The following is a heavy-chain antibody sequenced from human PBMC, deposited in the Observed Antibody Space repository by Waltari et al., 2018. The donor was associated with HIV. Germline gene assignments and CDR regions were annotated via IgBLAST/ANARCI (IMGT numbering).Heavy chain of an antibody. D-gene: IGHD3-9*01. Sequence: QVQLVESGGGVVQPGGSLRLSCAACGFTFSSYGMHWVRQAPGKGLEWVAFIWYDGSNKYYADSVKGRFTISRDNSKNTLYLQMNSLRAEDTAVYYCAKDLNDFLTPHYYYGMDVWGQGTTVTVSS. V-gene: IGHV3-30*02. CDR1: GFTFSSYG. CDR3: AKDLNDFLTPHYYYGMDV. J-gene: IGHJ6*02. CDR2: IWYDGSNK.